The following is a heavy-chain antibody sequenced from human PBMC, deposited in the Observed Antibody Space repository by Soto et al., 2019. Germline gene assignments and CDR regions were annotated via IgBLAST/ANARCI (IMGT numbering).Heavy chain of an antibody. V-gene: IGHV3-23*01. CDR2: ISGSGGTT. Sequence: EVQVLESGGGLVQPGGSLRLSCAASGFTFSNYAMTWVRQAPGKGLEWVSAISGSGGTTYYADSVKGRFTISRDNSNNTLYLQMNSLRVEDTALYYCAKDGGGLAAAAVRPLGASDCWGQGTLVTVSS. CDR3: AKDGGGLAAAAVRPLGASDC. J-gene: IGHJ4*02. D-gene: IGHD6-13*01. CDR1: GFTFSNYA.